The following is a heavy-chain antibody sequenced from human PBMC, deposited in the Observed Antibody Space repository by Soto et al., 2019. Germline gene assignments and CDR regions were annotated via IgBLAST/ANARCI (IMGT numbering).Heavy chain of an antibody. D-gene: IGHD1-26*01. V-gene: IGHV3-11*01. Sequence: GGSLRLSCAASGFTFSEYYMSWIRQAPGKGLEWVSYISSSGSTIYYADSVKGRFTISRDNAKNSLYLQMNSLRAEDTAVYYCARSQWELPAGGAFDIWGQGTMVTVSS. CDR3: ARSQWELPAGGAFDI. CDR2: ISSSGSTI. J-gene: IGHJ3*02. CDR1: GFTFSEYY.